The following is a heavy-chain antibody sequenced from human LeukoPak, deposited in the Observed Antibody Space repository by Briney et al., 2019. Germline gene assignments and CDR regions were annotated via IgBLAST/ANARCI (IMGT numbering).Heavy chain of an antibody. J-gene: IGHJ4*02. V-gene: IGHV3-48*03. CDR3: ARSAMVRGPSDFDY. CDR1: GFTFSNYE. CDR2: ISSSGSST. D-gene: IGHD3-10*01. Sequence: GGSLRLSCAASGFTFSNYEMNWVRQAPGKGLEWVSHISSSGSSTYYADSVKGRFTISRDNAKNSVYLQMDSLRAEDTAVYYCARSAMVRGPSDFDYWGQGTLVTVSS.